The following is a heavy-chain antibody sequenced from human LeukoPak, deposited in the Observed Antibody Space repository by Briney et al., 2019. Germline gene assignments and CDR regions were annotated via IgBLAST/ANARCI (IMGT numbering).Heavy chain of an antibody. V-gene: IGHV3-30*18. Sequence: GRSLRLSCAASGFTFSSYGMHWVRQAPGKGLEWVAVISYDGSNKYYADSVKGRFTISRDNSKNTLYLQMNSLRAEDTAVYYYAKDLESGWPGDYWGQGTLVTVSS. D-gene: IGHD6-19*01. CDR1: GFTFSSYG. CDR3: AKDLESGWPGDY. J-gene: IGHJ4*02. CDR2: ISYDGSNK.